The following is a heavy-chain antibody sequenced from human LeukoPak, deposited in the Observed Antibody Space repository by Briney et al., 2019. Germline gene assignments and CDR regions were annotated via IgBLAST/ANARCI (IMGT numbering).Heavy chain of an antibody. J-gene: IGHJ4*02. CDR2: ISSSSSTI. V-gene: IGHV3-48*04. CDR3: ARDLEEWETQGDY. Sequence: PGGSLRLSCAASGFTFSSYSMNWVRQAPGKGLEWVSYISSSSSTIYYADSVKGRFTISRDNAKNSLYLQMNCLRAEDTAVYYCARDLEEWETQGDYWGQGTLVTVSS. CDR1: GFTFSSYS. D-gene: IGHD1-26*01.